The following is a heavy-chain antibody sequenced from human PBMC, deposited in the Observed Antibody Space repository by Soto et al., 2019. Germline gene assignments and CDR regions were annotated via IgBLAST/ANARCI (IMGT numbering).Heavy chain of an antibody. CDR2: INGAGVAT. V-gene: IGHV3-23*01. CDR3: TKGRYLQWYLSGGGEDS. J-gene: IGHJ4*02. D-gene: IGHD3-3*01. CDR1: GFSFGNFA. Sequence: MELLESGGGLVKPGGSLRLSCAASGFSFGNFAMSWVRQAPGKGLEWVSAINGAGVATYYADSGKGRFTISRDQAKNTTYLQMDNLRVEDTAVYHCTKGRYLQWYLSGGGEDSWGRGTRVTVST.